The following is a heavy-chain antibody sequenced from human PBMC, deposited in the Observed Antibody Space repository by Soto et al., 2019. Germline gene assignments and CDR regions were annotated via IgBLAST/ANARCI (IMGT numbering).Heavy chain of an antibody. J-gene: IGHJ3*02. Sequence: SETLSLTCAVSVYSIISDYYWGWIRQPPGKGLEWIGSVYQSGSTYSNPSLTSRVTISVDTSKNQFSLKLTSVTAADTAVYYCARDFRRSASYEHAFDIWGQGTMVTVSS. CDR2: VYQSGST. V-gene: IGHV4-38-2*02. CDR3: ARDFRRSASYEHAFDI. CDR1: VYSIISDYY. D-gene: IGHD1-26*01.